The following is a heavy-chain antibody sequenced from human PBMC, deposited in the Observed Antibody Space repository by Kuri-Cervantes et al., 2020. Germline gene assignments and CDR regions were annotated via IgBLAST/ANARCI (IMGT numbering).Heavy chain of an antibody. J-gene: IGHJ4*02. CDR1: GFTFSDFS. V-gene: IGHV3-48*02. D-gene: IGHD5/OR15-5a*01. CDR3: VRDHIYALDY. Sequence: ETLSLTCAASGFTFSDFSLNWVRQAPGKGLEWVSYIGGSGRSIYYSDSVKGRFTISRDNAKNSLYLQMNSLRDEDTAVYFCVRDHIYALDYWGQGTLVTVSS. CDR2: IGGSGRSI.